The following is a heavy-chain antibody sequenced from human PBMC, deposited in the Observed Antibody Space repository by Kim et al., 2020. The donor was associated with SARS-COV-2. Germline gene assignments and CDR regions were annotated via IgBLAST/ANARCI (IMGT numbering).Heavy chain of an antibody. Sequence: YYNPSLKSRVTLSVDTAKNQFSLKLSSVTAADTAVYYCARSQGAHYAFDIWGQGTMVTVSS. J-gene: IGHJ3*02. V-gene: IGHV4-39*07. CDR3: ARSQGAHYAFDI.